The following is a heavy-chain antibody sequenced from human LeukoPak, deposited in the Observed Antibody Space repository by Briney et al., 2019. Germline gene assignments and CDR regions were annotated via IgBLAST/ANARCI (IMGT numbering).Heavy chain of an antibody. D-gene: IGHD3-3*01. V-gene: IGHV1-69*05. CDR1: GGTFSSYA. CDR3: ARGYGVAQANDAFDI. Sequence: SVKVSCKASGGTFSSYAISWVRQAPGQGLEWMGRIIPIFGTANYAQKFQGRVTITTDESTSTAYMELSSLRSEDTAVYYCARGYGVAQANDAFDIWGQGTMVTVSS. CDR2: IIPIFGTA. J-gene: IGHJ3*02.